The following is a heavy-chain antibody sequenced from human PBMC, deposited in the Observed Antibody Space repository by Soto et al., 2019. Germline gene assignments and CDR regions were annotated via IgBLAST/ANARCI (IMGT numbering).Heavy chain of an antibody. CDR1: GFTFSSYA. CDR2: ISGSGGST. J-gene: IGHJ4*02. V-gene: IGHV3-23*01. D-gene: IGHD3-10*01. Sequence: EVQLLESGGGLVQPGGSLRLSCAASGFTFSSYAMSWVRQAPGKGLEWDSAISGSGGSTYYADSVKGRFTISRDNSKNTLYLQMNSLRAEDTAVYYCAKGNYYVSGSYYFSGDYWGQGTLVTVSS. CDR3: AKGNYYVSGSYYFSGDY.